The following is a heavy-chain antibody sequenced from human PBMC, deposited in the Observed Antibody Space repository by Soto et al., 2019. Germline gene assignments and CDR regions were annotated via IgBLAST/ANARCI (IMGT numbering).Heavy chain of an antibody. J-gene: IGHJ4*02. D-gene: IGHD2-15*01. V-gene: IGHV1-18*01. CDR3: ARYCSGGSCRFDS. CDR2: ISAYNGNT. Sequence: XSVKVSCKASVYTFTSYGISWVRQAPGQGLEWMGWISAYNGNTNYAQKLQGRVTMTTDTSTSTAYMELRSLRSDDTAVYYCARYCSGGSCRFDSWGQGTLVTVSS. CDR1: VYTFTSYG.